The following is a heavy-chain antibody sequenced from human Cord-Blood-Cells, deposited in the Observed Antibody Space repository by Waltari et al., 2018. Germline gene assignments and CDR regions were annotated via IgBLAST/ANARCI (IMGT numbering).Heavy chain of an antibody. CDR3: ARPYYDFWSGYYYFDY. Sequence: EVQLVESGGGLVKPGGSLRLSCAASGFTFSSYSMNWVRQAPGKGLEWVSSISSSSSYKYYADSVKGRLTISGDNAKNSLYLQMNSLRAEDTAVYYCARPYYDFWSGYYYFDYWGQGTLVTVSS. D-gene: IGHD3-3*01. CDR2: ISSSSSYK. CDR1: GFTFSSYS. J-gene: IGHJ4*02. V-gene: IGHV3-21*01.